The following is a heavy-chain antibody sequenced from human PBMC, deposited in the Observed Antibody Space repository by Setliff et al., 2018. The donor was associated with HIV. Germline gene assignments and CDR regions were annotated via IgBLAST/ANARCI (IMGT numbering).Heavy chain of an antibody. Sequence: ASVKVSCKASGYTFTAYYIHWVRQAPGQGLEWMGRIDPTTGDTRYTRRFQGRVTMTRDTSISTAYMEVSRLRSDDTAVYYCARRGDSYGLDPIYYYYYYMDVWGKGTTVTVSS. D-gene: IGHD5-18*01. CDR2: IDPTTGDT. CDR3: ARRGDSYGLDPIYYYYYYMDV. CDR1: GYTFTAYY. J-gene: IGHJ6*03. V-gene: IGHV1-2*06.